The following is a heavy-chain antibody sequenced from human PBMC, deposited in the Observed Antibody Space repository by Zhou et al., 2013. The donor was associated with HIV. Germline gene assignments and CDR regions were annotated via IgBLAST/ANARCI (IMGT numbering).Heavy chain of an antibody. CDR2: IIPIFGTA. V-gene: IGHV1-69*12. CDR3: ARGLGYCSGGSCYSYYYYMDV. CDR1: GGTFSSYA. J-gene: IGHJ6*03. Sequence: QVQLVQSGAEVKKPGSSVKVSCKASGGTFSSYAISWVRQAPGQGLEWMGGIIPIFGTANYAQKFQGRVTISADEYTSTTYMELSSLRSEDTAVYYCARGLGYCSGGSCYSYYYYMDVWGKGTTVTVSS. D-gene: IGHD2-15*01.